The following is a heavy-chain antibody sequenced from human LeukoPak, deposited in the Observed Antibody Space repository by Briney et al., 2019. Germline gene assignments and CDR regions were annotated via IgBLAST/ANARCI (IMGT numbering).Heavy chain of an antibody. J-gene: IGHJ4*02. V-gene: IGHV1-24*01. CDR2: FDPEDGET. Sequence: ASVKVSCKVSGYTLTELSMHWVRQAPGKGLEWMGGFDPEDGETIHAQKFQGRVTMTEDTSTDTAYMELSSLRSEDTAVYYCATWYSYGYYFDYWGQGTLVTVSS. CDR1: GYTLTELS. CDR3: ATWYSYGYYFDY. D-gene: IGHD5-18*01.